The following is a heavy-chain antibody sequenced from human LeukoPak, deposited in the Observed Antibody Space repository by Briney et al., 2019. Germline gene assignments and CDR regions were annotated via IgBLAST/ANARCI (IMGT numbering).Heavy chain of an antibody. CDR3: ARAEQLLLDY. CDR1: GFTVSSNY. J-gene: IGHJ4*02. D-gene: IGHD6-6*01. V-gene: IGHV3-66*02. Sequence: GGSLRLSCAASGFTVSSNYMSWVRQAPGKGLEWVSVIYSGGSTYYADSVKGRFTTSRDNSKNTLYLQMNSLRVEDTAVYYCARAEQLLLDYWGQGTLVTVSS. CDR2: IYSGGST.